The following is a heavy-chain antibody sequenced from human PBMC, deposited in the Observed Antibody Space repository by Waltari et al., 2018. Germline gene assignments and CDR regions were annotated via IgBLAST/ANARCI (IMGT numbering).Heavy chain of an antibody. V-gene: IGHV1-8*01. J-gene: IGHJ4*02. CDR3: ARACYDNSAYCFDY. CDR2: RNPNSRNT. D-gene: IGHD3-22*01. CDR1: GYTFTSCD. Sequence: QVQLVQSGAEVKKPGASVKVSCKASGYTFTSCDINWVRQAPGQGLEWMGGRNPNSRNTGYAQKCQGRVTMTRNTSISTAYMELSSLRSEDTAIYYCARACYDNSAYCFDYWGQGTLVTVSS.